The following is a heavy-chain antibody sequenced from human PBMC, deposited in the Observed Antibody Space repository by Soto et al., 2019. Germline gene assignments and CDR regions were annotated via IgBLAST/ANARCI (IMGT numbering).Heavy chain of an antibody. CDR2: ISAYNGNT. V-gene: IGHV1-18*01. CDR3: ARVADPDIVVVPAAMDMDV. Sequence: QVQLVQSGAEVKKPGASVKVSCKASGYTFTSYGISWVRQAPGQGLEWMGWISAYNGNTNYAQKLQGRVTMTTDTSTSTAYMELRSLRSDDTAVYYCARVADPDIVVVPAAMDMDVWGKGTTVTVSS. CDR1: GYTFTSYG. D-gene: IGHD2-2*01. J-gene: IGHJ6*03.